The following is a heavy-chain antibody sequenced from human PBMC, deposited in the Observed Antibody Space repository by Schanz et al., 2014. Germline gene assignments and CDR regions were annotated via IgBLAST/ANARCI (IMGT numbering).Heavy chain of an antibody. J-gene: IGHJ3*02. CDR3: ARDRGHGDLPGDI. D-gene: IGHD4-17*01. CDR1: GGSVSSGGDY. V-gene: IGHV4-31*03. CDR2: ISYSGST. Sequence: QVQLQESGPGLVKPSQTLSLTCTVSGGSVSSGGDYWSWIRQHPGKGLEWIGFISYSGSTYYNPSLKRRVTITVDTSKNQYTLNLSAATAADTAVYYCARDRGHGDLPGDIWGQGTMXTVSS.